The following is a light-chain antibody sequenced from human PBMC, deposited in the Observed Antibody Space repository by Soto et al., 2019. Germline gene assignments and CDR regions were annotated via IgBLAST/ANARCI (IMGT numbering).Light chain of an antibody. V-gene: IGLV2-8*01. CDR2: EVS. CDR1: SSDVGGYNY. Sequence: QSVLTQPPSASGSPGQSVTISCTGTSSDVGGYNYVSWYQQRPGKAPKLMVYEVSKRPSGVPDRFSGSKSGNTASLTVSGLQAGDEADYYCSSYAGSNSYVFGTGTKLTVL. J-gene: IGLJ1*01. CDR3: SSYAGSNSYV.